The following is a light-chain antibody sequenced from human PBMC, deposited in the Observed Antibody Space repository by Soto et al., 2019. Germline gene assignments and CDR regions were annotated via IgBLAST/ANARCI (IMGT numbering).Light chain of an antibody. CDR3: QQYYDWPIT. CDR2: GAS. V-gene: IGKV3-15*01. Sequence: EIVLTQSPATLSLSPGERATLSCRASETVRSNLAWYQQKPGQAPRLLIYGASTRATGIPARFSGSGSGTEFTLTISSLQSEDFAVYYCQQYYDWPITFGQGTRLEIK. CDR1: ETVRSN. J-gene: IGKJ5*01.